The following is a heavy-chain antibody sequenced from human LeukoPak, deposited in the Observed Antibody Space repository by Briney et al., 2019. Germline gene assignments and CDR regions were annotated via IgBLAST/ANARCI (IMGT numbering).Heavy chain of an antibody. V-gene: IGHV4-39*07. Sequence: SETLSLTCTVSGGSISSRSYYWGWIRQPPGKGLEWIGSIYYRGSTSYNPSLKSRVTISVDTSKNQFSLKLSSVTAADTAVYYCARVRALSYYDSSGDLYYFQYWGQGTLVTVSS. J-gene: IGHJ4*02. CDR1: GGSISSRSYY. CDR2: IYYRGST. CDR3: ARVRALSYYDSSGDLYYFQY. D-gene: IGHD3-22*01.